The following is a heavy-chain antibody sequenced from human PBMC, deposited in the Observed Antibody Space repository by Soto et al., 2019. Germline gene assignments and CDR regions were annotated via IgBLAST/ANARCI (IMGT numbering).Heavy chain of an antibody. CDR3: AKVSCSGGSCYYQFDY. J-gene: IGHJ4*02. CDR2: ISGSGGST. D-gene: IGHD2-15*01. V-gene: IGHV3-23*01. CDR1: GFTFSSYA. Sequence: GGSLRLSCAASGFTFSSYAMSWVRQAPGKGLEWVSAISGSGGSTYYADSVKGRFTISRDNSKNTLYLQMNSLRAEDTAVYYCAKVSCSGGSCYYQFDYWGQGTLVTVSS.